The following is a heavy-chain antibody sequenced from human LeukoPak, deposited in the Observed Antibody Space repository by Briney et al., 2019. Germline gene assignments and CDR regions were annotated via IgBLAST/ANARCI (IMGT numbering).Heavy chain of an antibody. V-gene: IGHV3-21*06. CDR3: ARDNQAFDI. J-gene: IGHJ3*02. CDR1: GFTFSSYA. D-gene: IGHD1-14*01. CDR2: ISIGSSYR. Sequence: GGSLRLSCAASGFTFSSYAMGWVRQAPGKGLEWVSFISIGSSYRYYADSVRGRFTISRDNAKNSLYLQMNSLRAEDTAVYYCARDNQAFDIWGQGTMVTVSS.